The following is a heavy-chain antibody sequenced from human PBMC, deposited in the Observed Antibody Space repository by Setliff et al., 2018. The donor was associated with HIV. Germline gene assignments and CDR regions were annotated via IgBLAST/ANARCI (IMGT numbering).Heavy chain of an antibody. J-gene: IGHJ6*03. D-gene: IGHD3-10*01. V-gene: IGHV4-61*05. Sequence: PSETLSLTCTVSGGSISSSSYYWGWIRQTPGKGLEWIGYIYYSGSTNYNPSLKSRVTMSLDTSKNQFSLKLSSVTAADTAVYYCAVLTHYYGSGSSGPTDYYYYMDVWGIGTTVTVSS. CDR3: AVLTHYYGSGSSGPTDYYYYMDV. CDR2: IYYSGST. CDR1: GGSISSSSYY.